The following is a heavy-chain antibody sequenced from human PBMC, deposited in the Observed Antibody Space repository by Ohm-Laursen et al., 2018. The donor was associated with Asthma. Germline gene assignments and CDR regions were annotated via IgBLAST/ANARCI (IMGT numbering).Heavy chain of an antibody. CDR2: ISSSSDT. CDR3: AKDQRDGYNPT. CDR1: GFTFSAYA. V-gene: IGHV3-23*01. Sequence: SLRLSCSAPGFTFSAYAMSWVRQAPGKGLEWVSAISSSSDTYYADSVKGRFTISRDNSKNTLYLQMNSLRAEDTAVYYCAKDQRDGYNPTWGQGTLVTVSS. D-gene: IGHD5-24*01. J-gene: IGHJ5*02.